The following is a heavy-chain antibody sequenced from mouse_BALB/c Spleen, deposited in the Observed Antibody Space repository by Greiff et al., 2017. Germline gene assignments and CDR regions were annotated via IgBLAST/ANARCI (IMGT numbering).Heavy chain of an antibody. CDR1: GYAFTNYL. J-gene: IGHJ2*01. CDR3: ARPLYYGSSYFYY. V-gene: IGHV1-54*01. D-gene: IGHD1-1*01. CDR2: INPGSGGT. Sequence: VQLQQSGAELVRPGTSVKVSCKASGYAFTNYLIEWVKQRPGQGLEWIGVINPGSGGTNYNEKFKGKATLTADKSSSTAYMQLSSLTSDDSAVYFCARPLYYGSSYFYYWGQGTTLTVSS.